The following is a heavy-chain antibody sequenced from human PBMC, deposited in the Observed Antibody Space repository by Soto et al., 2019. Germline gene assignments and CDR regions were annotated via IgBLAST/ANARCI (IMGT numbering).Heavy chain of an antibody. D-gene: IGHD4-17*01. V-gene: IGHV3-23*01. CDR2: ISGSGGST. Sequence: PGGSLRLSCAASGFTISSNAMYWVRQAPGKGLEWVSAISGSGGSTYYADSVKGRFPISIDNSKNTLYLQMNSLRAEDTAVYYCARQDYALSDYWGQGTMVTVSS. CDR3: ARQDYALSDY. CDR1: GFTISSNA. J-gene: IGHJ4*02.